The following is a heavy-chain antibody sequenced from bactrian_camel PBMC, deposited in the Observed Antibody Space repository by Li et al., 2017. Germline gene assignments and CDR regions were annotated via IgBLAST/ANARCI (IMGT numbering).Heavy chain of an antibody. CDR2: IYSAGHST. CDR3: VTLHTTDGVKG. V-gene: IGHV3S1*01. CDR1: GFAFSTFW. J-gene: IGHJ4*01. Sequence: HVQLVESGGGSVTTGESLTLSCAASGFAFSTFWMYWVRQAPGKEREGVAAIYSAGHSTYYADSVKGRFTISRDNAKNTVYLQMNSLRSEDTALYYCVTLHTTDGVKGWGQGTQV. D-gene: IGHD3*01.